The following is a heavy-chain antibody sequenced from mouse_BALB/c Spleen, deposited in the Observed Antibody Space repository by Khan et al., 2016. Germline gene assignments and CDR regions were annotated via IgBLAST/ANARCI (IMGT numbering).Heavy chain of an antibody. CDR2: INSNGGST. Sequence: EVELVESGGGLVQPGGSRNLSGAASGFTFISYGRSWVRQTPDKSLELVATINSNGGSTYYPDSVKGRFTISRDNAKNTLYLQMSSLKSEDTAMYYCARMARTINWGQGTTLTVSS. V-gene: IGHV5-6-3*01. CDR1: GFTFISYG. J-gene: IGHJ2*01. CDR3: ARMARTIN.